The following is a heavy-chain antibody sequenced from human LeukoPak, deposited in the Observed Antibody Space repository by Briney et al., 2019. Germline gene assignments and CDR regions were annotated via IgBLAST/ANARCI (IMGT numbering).Heavy chain of an antibody. CDR3: ARTAYCGGDCYYPYYFDY. V-gene: IGHV5-51*01. J-gene: IGHJ4*02. D-gene: IGHD2-21*02. CDR2: IYPGDSDT. CDR1: GYSFTSYW. Sequence: GESLKISCRASGYSFTSYWIGWVRQMPGKGLEWMGIIYPGDSDTRYSPSFQGQVTISADKSISTAYLQWSSLKASDTAMYYCARTAYCGGDCYYPYYFDYWGQGTLVTVSS.